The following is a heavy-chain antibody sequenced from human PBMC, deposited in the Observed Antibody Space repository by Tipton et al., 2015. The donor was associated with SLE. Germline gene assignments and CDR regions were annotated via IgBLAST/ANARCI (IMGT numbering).Heavy chain of an antibody. CDR2: IYTSGST. Sequence: TLSLTCTVSSGSISSYYWGWIRQPAGKGLEWIGRIYTSGSTNYNPSLKSRVTMSVDTSKNQFSLKLSSVTAADTAVYYCARRRGWRYWYSDLWGRGTLVTVSS. V-gene: IGHV4-4*07. CDR1: SGSISSYY. D-gene: IGHD6-19*01. J-gene: IGHJ2*01. CDR3: ARRRGWRYWYSDL.